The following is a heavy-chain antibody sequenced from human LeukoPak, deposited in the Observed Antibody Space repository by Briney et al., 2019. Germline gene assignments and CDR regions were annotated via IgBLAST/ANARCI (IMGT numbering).Heavy chain of an antibody. V-gene: IGHV5-51*01. CDR3: ARMDIVNSGDY. Sequence: GESLKISCKGSGYSFTGYWIGWVRQMPGKGLEWLGIIYPCDSDTRYSPSFQGQVTISADKSISTAYLQWSSRKASDTAMHYCARMDIVNSGDYWGQGTLVTVSS. CDR2: IYPCDSDT. D-gene: IGHD5-12*01. CDR1: GYSFTGYW. J-gene: IGHJ4*02.